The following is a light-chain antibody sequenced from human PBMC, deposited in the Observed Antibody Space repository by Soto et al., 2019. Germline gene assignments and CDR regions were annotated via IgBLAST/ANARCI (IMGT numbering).Light chain of an antibody. J-gene: IGKJ2*01. CDR3: QNYNSAPYA. CDR2: EAF. V-gene: IGKV1-27*01. Sequence: DIQMTQSPSSLSASVGDRVTITCRASQGIYNFVAWYQQKPGKVPALLIYEAFTLQSGVPSRFSGRGSGTDFTLTISSLQPEDVATYFCQNYNSAPYAFGQGTKLEIK. CDR1: QGIYNF.